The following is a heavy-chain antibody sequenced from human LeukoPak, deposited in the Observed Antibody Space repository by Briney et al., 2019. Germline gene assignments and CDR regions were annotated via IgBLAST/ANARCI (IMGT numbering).Heavy chain of an antibody. CDR3: AKGANIVGATDYFDY. CDR1: GFTFSSYA. D-gene: IGHD1-26*01. V-gene: IGHV3-23*01. Sequence: RGGSLRLSCAASGFTFSSYAMSWVRQAPGKGLEWVSAISGSGGSTYYADSVKGRFTISRDNSKNTLYLQMNSLRAEDTAVYYCAKGANIVGATDYFDYWGQGTLVTVSS. J-gene: IGHJ4*02. CDR2: ISGSGGST.